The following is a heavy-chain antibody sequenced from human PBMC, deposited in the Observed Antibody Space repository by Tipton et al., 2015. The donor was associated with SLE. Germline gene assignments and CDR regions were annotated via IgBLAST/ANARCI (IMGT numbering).Heavy chain of an antibody. D-gene: IGHD3-22*01. Sequence: TLSLTCAVSGYSISSGYYWGWIRQPPGKGLEWIGNIYHSGSTYYNPSLKSRVTISVDTSKNQFSLKLSSVTAADTAVYYCARDRYYYDSSGYYFDYWGQGTLVTVSS. V-gene: IGHV4-38-2*02. CDR1: GYSISSGYY. J-gene: IGHJ4*02. CDR3: ARDRYYYDSSGYYFDY. CDR2: IYHSGST.